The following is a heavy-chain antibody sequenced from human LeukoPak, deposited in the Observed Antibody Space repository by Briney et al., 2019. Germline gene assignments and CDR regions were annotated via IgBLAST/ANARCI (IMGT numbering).Heavy chain of an antibody. CDR1: GYTFTSYD. J-gene: IGHJ4*02. Sequence: ASVKVSCKASGYTFTSYDINWVRQATGQGLEWMGWMNPNSGNTGYAQKFQGRVTMTRNTSISTAYMELSSLRSDDTAVYYCARDPGNWRDFDYWGQGTLVTVSS. CDR3: ARDPGNWRDFDY. CDR2: MNPNSGNT. D-gene: IGHD1-1*01. V-gene: IGHV1-8*01.